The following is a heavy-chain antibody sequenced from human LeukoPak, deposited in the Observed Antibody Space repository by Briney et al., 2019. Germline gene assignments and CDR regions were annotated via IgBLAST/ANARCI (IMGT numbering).Heavy chain of an antibody. V-gene: IGHV3-23*01. J-gene: IGHJ4*02. CDR2: ISGSGGST. D-gene: IGHD1-26*01. CDR1: GFTFSSYA. Sequence: AGGSLRLSCAASGFTFSSYAMSWVRQAPGKGLEWVSAISGSGGSTYYADSVKGRFTISRDNSKNTLYLQMNSLRAEDTAVYYCAKSPEWESQYYFDYWGQGTLVTVSS. CDR3: AKSPEWESQYYFDY.